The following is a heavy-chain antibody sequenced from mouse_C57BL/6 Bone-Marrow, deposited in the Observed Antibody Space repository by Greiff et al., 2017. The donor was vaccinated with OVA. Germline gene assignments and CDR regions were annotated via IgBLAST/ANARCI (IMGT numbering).Heavy chain of an antibody. V-gene: IGHV5-4*01. D-gene: IGHD2-2*01. CDR3: ARDGRDYGYGYAMDY. CDR1: GFTFSSYA. CDR2: ISDGGSYT. J-gene: IGHJ4*01. Sequence: EVQRVESGGGLVKPGGSLKLSCAASGFTFSSYAMSWVRQTPEKRLEWVATISDGGSYTYYPDNVKGRFTISRDNAKNNLYLQMSHLKSEDTAMYYCARDGRDYGYGYAMDYWGQGTSVTVSS.